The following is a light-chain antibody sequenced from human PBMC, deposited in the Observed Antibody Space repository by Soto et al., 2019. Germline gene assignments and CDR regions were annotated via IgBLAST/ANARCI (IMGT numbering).Light chain of an antibody. CDR2: GAS. V-gene: IGKV3-20*01. CDR3: QQYDTSPRT. J-gene: IGKJ1*01. CDR1: QSVSSN. Sequence: EIALTQSPGTLSVSPGERATLSCRASQSVSSNLAWYQQKPGQAPRLLIYGASSRATGIPDRFSGSGFGTDFTLTISRLEPEDFAVYYCQQYDTSPRTFGQGTKV.